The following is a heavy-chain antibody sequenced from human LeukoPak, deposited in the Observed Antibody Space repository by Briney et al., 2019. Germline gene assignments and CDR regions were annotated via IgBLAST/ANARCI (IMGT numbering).Heavy chain of an antibody. Sequence: GGSLRLACAASGFTFSGYRMNWVRQAPGKGLEWVAYIKQDGSEKYYVDSVKGRFAISRDNAKNSLYLQMNSLGAEDTAVYYCASGRPFDYWGQGTLVTVSS. CDR1: GFTFSGYR. D-gene: IGHD1-26*01. CDR3: ASGRPFDY. V-gene: IGHV3-7*01. CDR2: IKQDGSEK. J-gene: IGHJ4*02.